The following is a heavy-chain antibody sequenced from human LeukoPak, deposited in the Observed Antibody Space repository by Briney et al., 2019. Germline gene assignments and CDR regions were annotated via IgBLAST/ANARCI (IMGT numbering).Heavy chain of an antibody. CDR2: INHSGST. D-gene: IGHD3-3*01. CDR3: ARGGDFWSGYYSD. V-gene: IGHV4-34*01. J-gene: IGHJ4*02. Sequence: PSETLSLTCAVYGGSFSGYYWSWIRQPPGKGLEWIGEINHSGSTNCNPSLKSRVTISLDTSKNQFSLKLSSVTAADTAVYYCARGGDFWSGYYSDWGQGTLVTVSS. CDR1: GGSFSGYY.